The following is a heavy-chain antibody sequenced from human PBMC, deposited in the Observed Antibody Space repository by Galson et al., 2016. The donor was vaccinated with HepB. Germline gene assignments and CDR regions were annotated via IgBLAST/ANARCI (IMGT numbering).Heavy chain of an antibody. V-gene: IGHV1-3*04. J-gene: IGHJ4*02. CDR1: GYTFTSYV. CDR2: INTVNGNT. D-gene: IGHD6-13*01. Sequence: SVKVSCKASGYTFTSYVIHWVRQAPGQRLEWMGWINTVNGNTKYSQMFQARVTITRDTSASTAYMELSSLTSEDTAVYYFARGPTIPTGGTLYFDHWGQGTLVTVSS. CDR3: ARGPTIPTGGTLYFDH.